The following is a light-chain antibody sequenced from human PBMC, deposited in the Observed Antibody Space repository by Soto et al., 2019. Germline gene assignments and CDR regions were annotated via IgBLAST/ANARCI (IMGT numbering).Light chain of an antibody. Sequence: DIQMTQSPSSLSAPVGDRVTITCRASQSISSYLNWYQQKPGKAPKPLIYAASSLQSGVPSRFSGSGSGTDFTLTISSLQPEDFATYYCLQHNSYPLTFGGGTRLEIK. J-gene: IGKJ5*01. CDR3: LQHNSYPLT. CDR2: AAS. CDR1: QSISSY. V-gene: IGKV1-17*01.